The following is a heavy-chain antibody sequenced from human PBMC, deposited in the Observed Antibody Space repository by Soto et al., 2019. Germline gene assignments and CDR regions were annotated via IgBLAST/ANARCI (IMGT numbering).Heavy chain of an antibody. D-gene: IGHD2-21*02. CDR1: GGSIISGGYY. CDR2: IYYSGST. Sequence: SWTLSLTCTVSGGSIISGGYYWSWIRQHPGKGLEWIGYIYYSGSTYYNPSLKSRVTISVDTSKNQFSLKLSSVTAADTAVYYCARDQYGGNSGGIDYWGQGTLVTVSS. CDR3: ARDQYGGNSGGIDY. J-gene: IGHJ4*02. V-gene: IGHV4-31*03.